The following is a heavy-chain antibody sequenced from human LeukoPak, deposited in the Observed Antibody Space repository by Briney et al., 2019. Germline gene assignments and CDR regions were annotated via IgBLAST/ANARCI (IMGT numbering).Heavy chain of an antibody. D-gene: IGHD6-19*01. V-gene: IGHV3-30*01. CDR3: ASAVATGWYYFDY. J-gene: IGHJ4*02. Sequence: YYADSVKGRFTISRDNSRNTVYLQMNSLRPEDTAVYSCASAVATGWYYFDYWGQGTLVTVSS.